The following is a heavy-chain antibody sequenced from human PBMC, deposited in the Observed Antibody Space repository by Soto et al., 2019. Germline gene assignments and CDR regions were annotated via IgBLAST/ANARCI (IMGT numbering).Heavy chain of an antibody. D-gene: IGHD6-13*01. J-gene: IGHJ4*02. Sequence: QIQLVQSGTEVREPGASVKVSCQASGYTFTSYGIIWVRQAPGQWLELMGWISGYNNNKNYAQKYQGRITMTTYTSTRTAYMELSSLRSDDTDVYYCARVGAIAPAEGDYWGQGTLVTVSS. CDR3: ARVGAIAPAEGDY. CDR2: ISGYNNNK. V-gene: IGHV1-18*01. CDR1: GYTFTSYG.